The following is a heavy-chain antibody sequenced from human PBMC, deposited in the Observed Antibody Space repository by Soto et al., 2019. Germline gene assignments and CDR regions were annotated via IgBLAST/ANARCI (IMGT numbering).Heavy chain of an antibody. CDR2: ISAYNGNT. CDR1: GYTFTSYG. Sequence: QVQLVQSGAEVKKPGASVKVSCKASGYTFTSYGISWVRQAPGQGLEWMGWISAYNGNTNYAQKRQGRVTMTTDTSTSTAYMELRSLRSDDTAVYYCARQISSSWPGTFWDYYGMDVWGQGTTVTVSS. J-gene: IGHJ6*02. D-gene: IGHD6-13*01. CDR3: ARQISSSWPGTFWDYYGMDV. V-gene: IGHV1-18*01.